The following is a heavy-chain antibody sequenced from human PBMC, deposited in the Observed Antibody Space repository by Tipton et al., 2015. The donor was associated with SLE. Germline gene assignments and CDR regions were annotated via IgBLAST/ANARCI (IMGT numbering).Heavy chain of an antibody. CDR3: ARDAYCSGGSCYGFDS. D-gene: IGHD2-15*01. J-gene: IGHJ4*02. CDR2: ISYSGST. V-gene: IGHV4-61*01. Sequence: TLSLTCFVSGGSIGSRPYYWSWIRQPPGKGLEWIGHISYSGSTHYNSSLKSLVTMSLDASKNQFSLTVSSVTAADAAVYHCARDAYCSGGSCYGFDSWGPGTLVAVSS. CDR1: GGSIGSRPYY.